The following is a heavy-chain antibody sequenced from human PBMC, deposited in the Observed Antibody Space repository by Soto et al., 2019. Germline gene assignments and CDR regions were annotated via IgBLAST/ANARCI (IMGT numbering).Heavy chain of an antibody. D-gene: IGHD6-13*01. Sequence: ASVKVSCKASGYTFTSYYMHWVRQAPGQGLEWMGIINPSGGSTSYAQKFQGRVTMTRDTSTSTVYMELSSLRSEDTAVYYCARDSRQQLILYYYSGMDVWGQGTTVTVSS. CDR3: ARDSRQQLILYYYSGMDV. V-gene: IGHV1-46*01. CDR1: GYTFTSYY. CDR2: INPSGGST. J-gene: IGHJ6*02.